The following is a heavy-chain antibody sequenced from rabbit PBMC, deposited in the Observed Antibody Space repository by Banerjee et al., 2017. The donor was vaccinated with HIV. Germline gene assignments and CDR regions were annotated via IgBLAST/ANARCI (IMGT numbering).Heavy chain of an antibody. CDR1: GIDFSSYG. D-gene: IGHD2-1*01. J-gene: IGHJ4*01. CDR2: IYAGSSGST. V-gene: IGHV1S45*01. Sequence: QEQLVESGGGLVTLGGSLKLSCKASGIDFSSYGISWVRQAPGKGLEWIACIYAGSSGSTYYASWAKGRFTISKTSSTTVTLQMTSLTAADTATYFCARGATGGDCYFNLWGQGTLVTVS. CDR3: ARGATGGDCYFNL.